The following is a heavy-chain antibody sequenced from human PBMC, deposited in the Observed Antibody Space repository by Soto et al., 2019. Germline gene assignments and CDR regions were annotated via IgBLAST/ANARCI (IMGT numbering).Heavy chain of an antibody. CDR2: IYYSGST. D-gene: IGHD3-22*01. Sequence: SETLSLTCTVSGGSISSSSYYFFCIRQPPWNGLEWIGSIYYSGSTYYNPSLKSRVTISVDTSKNQFSLKLSSVTAADTAVYYCARHLSYYYDSSGYYPFFDYWGQGTLVTVSS. CDR1: GGSISSSSYY. CDR3: ARHLSYYYDSSGYYPFFDY. V-gene: IGHV4-39*01. J-gene: IGHJ4*02.